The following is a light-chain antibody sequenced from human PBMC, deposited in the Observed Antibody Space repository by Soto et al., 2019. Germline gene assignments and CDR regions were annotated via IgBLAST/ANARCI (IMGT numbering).Light chain of an antibody. J-gene: IGLJ2*01. Sequence: QPVLTQSPSASASLGASVKLTCTLSSGHSSYAIAWHQQQPEKGPRYLMKLNSDGSHNKGDGIPDRFSGSSSGAERYLTISSLQSEDEADYYCPTWGTGIVVFGGGTKLTVL. V-gene: IGLV4-69*01. CDR2: LNSDGSH. CDR1: SGHSSYA. CDR3: PTWGTGIVV.